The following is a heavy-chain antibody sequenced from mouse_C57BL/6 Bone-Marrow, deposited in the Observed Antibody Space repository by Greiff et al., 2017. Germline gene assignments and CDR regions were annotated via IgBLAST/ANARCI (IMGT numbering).Heavy chain of an antibody. D-gene: IGHD2-4*01. CDR3: ARVDYGESYYAVDY. CDR2: INPSTGGT. Sequence: VKLLQSGPELVKPGASVKISCKASGYSFTGYYMNWVKQSPEKSLEWIGEINPSTGGTTYNQTFKAQATLTVDKSYSTAYLPLTSLTSADSAAYYYARVDYGESYYAVDYWGQGTSVTVSS. J-gene: IGHJ4*01. V-gene: IGHV1-42*01. CDR1: GYSFTGYY.